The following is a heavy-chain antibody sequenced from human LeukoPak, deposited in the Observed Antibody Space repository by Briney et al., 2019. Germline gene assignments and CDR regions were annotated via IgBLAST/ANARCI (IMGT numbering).Heavy chain of an antibody. Sequence: ASVKVSCKASGYTFTSYDINWVRQATGQGLEWMGWMNPNSGNTGYAQKFQGRVTMTRNTSISTAYVELSSLRSEDTAVYYCARVESSSWYWFDPWGQGTLVTVSS. J-gene: IGHJ5*02. CDR2: MNPNSGNT. D-gene: IGHD6-13*01. V-gene: IGHV1-8*01. CDR3: ARVESSSWYWFDP. CDR1: GYTFTSYD.